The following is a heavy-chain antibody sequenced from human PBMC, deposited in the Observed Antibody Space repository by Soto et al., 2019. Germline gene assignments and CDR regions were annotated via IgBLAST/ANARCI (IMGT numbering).Heavy chain of an antibody. V-gene: IGHV3-33*01. Sequence: QVQLVESGGGVVQPGRSLRLSCAASGFTFSSYGIHGVRRPPGKGRGWGEVCGYYERNKYLENSVKGRCTIPRDNPKNTLYLQMNSLRAEDTAVYYCARDRFFVRPHTYYDFWSGRGGGAYYGMDVWGQGTTVTVSS. D-gene: IGHD3-3*01. J-gene: IGHJ6*02. CDR3: ARDRFFVRPHTYYDFWSGRGGGAYYGMDV. CDR1: GFTFSSYG. CDR2: CGYYERNK.